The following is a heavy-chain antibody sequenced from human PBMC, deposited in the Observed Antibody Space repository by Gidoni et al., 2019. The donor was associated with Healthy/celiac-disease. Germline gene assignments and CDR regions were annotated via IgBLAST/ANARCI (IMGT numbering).Heavy chain of an antibody. J-gene: IGHJ1*01. V-gene: IGHV1-2*02. CDR1: GYTFTGSY. D-gene: IGHD6-13*01. CDR2: INPNSGGT. CDR3: AREDGWIAAAGMVVVEYFQH. Sequence: QVQLVQSGAEVKKPGASVKVSCKASGYTFTGSYMHWVRQAPGQGLEWMGWINPNSGGTNYAQKFQGRVTMTRDTSISTAYMELSRLRSDDTAVYYCAREDGWIAAAGMVVVEYFQHWGQGTLVTVSS.